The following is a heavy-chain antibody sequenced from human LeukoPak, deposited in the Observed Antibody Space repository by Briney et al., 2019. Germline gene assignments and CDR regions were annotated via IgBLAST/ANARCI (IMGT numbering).Heavy chain of an antibody. V-gene: IGHV3-66*01. Sequence: ETLSLTCAVYGGSFSGYYWSWIRQPPGKGLDWISIIYRGGSTYYADSVKDRFTISRDNSKNTVYLQMNSLRAEDTAVYYCAGSYVSRSFDYWGQGTLVTVSS. CDR2: IYRGGST. CDR1: GGSFSGYY. J-gene: IGHJ4*02. CDR3: AGSYVSRSFDY. D-gene: IGHD3-16*01.